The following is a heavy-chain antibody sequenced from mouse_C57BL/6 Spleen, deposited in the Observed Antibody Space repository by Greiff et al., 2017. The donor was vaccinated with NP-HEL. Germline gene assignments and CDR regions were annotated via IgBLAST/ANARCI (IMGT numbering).Heavy chain of an antibody. CDR2: IDPSDSET. CDR3: ARDGSGYENYAMDY. CDR1: GYTFTSYW. V-gene: IGHV1-52*01. J-gene: IGHJ4*01. Sequence: QVQLQQPGAELVRPGSSVKLSCKASGYTFTSYWMHWVKQRPIQGLEWIGNIDPSDSETHYNQKFKDKATLTVDKSSSTAYMQLSSLTSEDSAVYYGARDGSGYENYAMDYWGQGTSVTVSS. D-gene: IGHD3-2*02.